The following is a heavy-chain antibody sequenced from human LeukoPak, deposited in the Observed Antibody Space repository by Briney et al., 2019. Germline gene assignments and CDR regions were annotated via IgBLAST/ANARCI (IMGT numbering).Heavy chain of an antibody. J-gene: IGHJ5*02. CDR3: ATERSGGTWFDP. CDR1: GYTFTTYH. V-gene: IGHV1-46*01. D-gene: IGHD2-15*01. CDR2: IDTSDGNK. Sequence: GASVKVSCTASGYTFTTYHMHWVRQAPGQGLEWVGMIDTSDGNKNYAQKFQGRVTMTRDTYTSTVYMELSYLRSEDTAVYYCATERSGGTWFDPWGQGTLVTVSS.